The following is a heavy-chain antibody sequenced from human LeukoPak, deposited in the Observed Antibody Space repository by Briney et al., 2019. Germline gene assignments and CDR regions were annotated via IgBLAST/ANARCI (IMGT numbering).Heavy chain of an antibody. V-gene: IGHV3-23*01. J-gene: IGHJ4*02. CDR3: AKDRGVVVPAAPCY. CDR2: ISGSGGST. D-gene: IGHD2-2*01. Sequence: GGSLRLSCAASGFTFSSYAMSWVRQAPGKGLEWVSAISGSGGSTYYADSVKCWFTISRDNSKNTLYLQMNSLRAEDTAVYYCAKDRGVVVPAAPCYWGQGTLVTVSS. CDR1: GFTFSSYA.